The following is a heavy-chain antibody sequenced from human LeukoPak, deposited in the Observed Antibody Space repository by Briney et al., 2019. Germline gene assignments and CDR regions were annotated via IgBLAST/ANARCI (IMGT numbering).Heavy chain of an antibody. CDR1: GFTFSSYG. Sequence: GGSLRLSCAASGFTFSSYGMHWVRQAPGKGLEWVAVISYDGSNKYYADSVKGRFTISRDNSKNTLYLQMNSLRAEDTAVYYCAKGRGQWLAYWGQGTLVTVSS. CDR3: AKGRGQWLAY. D-gene: IGHD6-19*01. J-gene: IGHJ4*02. CDR2: ISYDGSNK. V-gene: IGHV3-30*18.